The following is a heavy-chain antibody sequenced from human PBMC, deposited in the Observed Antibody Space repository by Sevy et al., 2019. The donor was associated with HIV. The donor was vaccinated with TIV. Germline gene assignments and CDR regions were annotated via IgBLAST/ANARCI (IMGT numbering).Heavy chain of an antibody. Sequence: SETLSLTCTVSGGSVSSGSYYWSWIRQPPGKGLEWIGYIYYSGSTNYNPSLKSRVTISVDTSKNQFSLKLSSVTAADTAVYYCAREKAPEGYTYYFDYWGQRTLVTVSS. CDR2: IYYSGST. J-gene: IGHJ4*02. CDR1: GGSVSSGSYY. CDR3: AREKAPEGYTYYFDY. D-gene: IGHD5-18*01. V-gene: IGHV4-61*01.